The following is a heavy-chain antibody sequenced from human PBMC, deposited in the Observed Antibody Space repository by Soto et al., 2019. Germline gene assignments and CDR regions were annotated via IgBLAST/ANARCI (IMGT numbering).Heavy chain of an antibody. Sequence: VQLQESGPGLVKPSQTLSLTCTVSGGSICSGDYYWSWIRQPPGKGLEWIGYIFYSGSTYYNPSLKSQVTISVDTSKNQFSLKLSSVTAADTAVYYCARVHGNPENWFDPWGQGTLVTVSS. CDR3: ARVHGNPENWFDP. CDR2: IFYSGST. J-gene: IGHJ5*02. V-gene: IGHV4-30-4*01. CDR1: GGSICSGDYY.